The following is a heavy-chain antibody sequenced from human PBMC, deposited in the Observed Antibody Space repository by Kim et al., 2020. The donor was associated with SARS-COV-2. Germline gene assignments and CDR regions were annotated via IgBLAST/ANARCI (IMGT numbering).Heavy chain of an antibody. CDR2: ISYDGSNK. CDR1: GFTFSSYG. CDR3: AKTWLLDYYYYGMDV. V-gene: IGHV3-30*18. D-gene: IGHD2-15*01. Sequence: GGSLRLSCAASGFTFSSYGMHWVRQAPGKGLEWVAVISYDGSNKYYADSVKGRFTISRDNSKNTLYLQMNSLRAEDTAVYYCAKTWLLDYYYYGMDVWGQGTTVTVSS. J-gene: IGHJ6*02.